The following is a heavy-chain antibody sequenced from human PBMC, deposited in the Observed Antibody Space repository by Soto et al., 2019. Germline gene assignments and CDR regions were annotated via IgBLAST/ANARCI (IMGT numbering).Heavy chain of an antibody. V-gene: IGHV1-69*04. Sequence: ASVKVSCKASGYTFSSYTISWVRQAPGQGLEWMGRIVPILGIANYAQKFQGRVTITADKSTSTAYMELSSLRSDDTAVYYCARDSHDYGVNNWFDPWGQGTLVTVSS. CDR1: GYTFSSYT. J-gene: IGHJ5*02. CDR2: IVPILGIA. CDR3: ARDSHDYGVNNWFDP. D-gene: IGHD4-17*01.